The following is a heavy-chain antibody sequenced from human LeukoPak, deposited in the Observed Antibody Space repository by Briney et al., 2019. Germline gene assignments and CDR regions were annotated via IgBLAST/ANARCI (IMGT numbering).Heavy chain of an antibody. CDR3: ARHSSSWYIYNWFDP. CDR1: GGSISSSSYY. D-gene: IGHD6-13*01. CDR2: IYYSGST. V-gene: IGHV4-39*01. J-gene: IGHJ5*02. Sequence: PLEPLSLTCTVSGGSISSSSYYWGWIRQPPGKGLEWIGSIYYSGSTYYNPSLKSRVTISVDTSKNQFSLKLSSVTAADTAVYYCARHSSSWYIYNWFDPWGQGTLVTVSS.